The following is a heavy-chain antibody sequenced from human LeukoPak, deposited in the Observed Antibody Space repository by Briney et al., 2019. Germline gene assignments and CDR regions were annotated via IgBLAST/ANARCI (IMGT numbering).Heavy chain of an antibody. CDR1: GGSISSYY. Sequence: SETLSLTCTVSGGSISSYYWSWIRQPAGKGLEWTGRIYTSGSTNYNPSLKSRVTISVDKSKNQFSLKLSSVTAADTAVYYCARDRPDYYDSSGYLDYWGQGTLVTVSS. D-gene: IGHD3-22*01. CDR2: IYTSGST. V-gene: IGHV4-4*07. J-gene: IGHJ4*02. CDR3: ARDRPDYYDSSGYLDY.